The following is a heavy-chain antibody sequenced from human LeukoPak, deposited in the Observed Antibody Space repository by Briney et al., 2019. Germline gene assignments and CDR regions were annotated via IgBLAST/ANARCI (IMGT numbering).Heavy chain of an antibody. V-gene: IGHV1-2*06. Sequence: ASVKVSCKPYGYTLTGYYMHWVRQAPGQGLEWMGRINPKSGGTNYAQKFQGRVTMTRDTPISTAYLELSRLRSDDTAVYFCAGERGYYFDFWGQGTLVTVSS. J-gene: IGHJ4*02. D-gene: IGHD3-10*01. CDR3: AGERGYYFDF. CDR1: GYTLTGYY. CDR2: INPKSGGT.